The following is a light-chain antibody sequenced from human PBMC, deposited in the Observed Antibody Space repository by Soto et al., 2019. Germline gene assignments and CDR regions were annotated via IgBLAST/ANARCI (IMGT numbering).Light chain of an antibody. Sequence: DIVITQSPFTLYVSXVERATLSXXASQSVGTNLAWYQQRPGQAPRLLVYGASTRASGIPPRFSGSGSGTDFTLTISSLQSEDFAVYYCQQLNYWPRITFGQGTKV. CDR2: GAS. V-gene: IGKV3-15*01. J-gene: IGKJ1*01. CDR3: QQLNYWPRIT. CDR1: QSVGTN.